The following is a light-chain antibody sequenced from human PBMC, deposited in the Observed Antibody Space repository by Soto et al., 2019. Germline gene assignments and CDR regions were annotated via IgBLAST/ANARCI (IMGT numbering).Light chain of an antibody. Sequence: DIQMTQSPSTLSASVGDRVTITCRASQSISGWLAWYQQKPGKAPKLLIYKASSLESGVPSRFSGSGSGTEFTLTISSLQPDDFATYYCQQYNSYSKFGRGTKVDIK. CDR2: KAS. J-gene: IGKJ1*01. CDR1: QSISGW. CDR3: QQYNSYSK. V-gene: IGKV1-5*03.